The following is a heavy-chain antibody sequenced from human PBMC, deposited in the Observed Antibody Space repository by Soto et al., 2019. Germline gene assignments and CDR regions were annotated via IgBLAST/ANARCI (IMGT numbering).Heavy chain of an antibody. CDR3: VKEIGSSGYYDY. CDR1: GFTFSSYS. D-gene: IGHD6-19*01. CDR2: ISSSSSTI. Sequence: GGSLRLSCAASGFTFSSYSMNWVRQAPGKGLEWVSYISSSSSTINYADSVKGRFTISRDNAKNSLYLQMNSLRDEDTAVYYCVKEIGSSGYYDYWGQGTLVTVSS. V-gene: IGHV3-48*02. J-gene: IGHJ4*02.